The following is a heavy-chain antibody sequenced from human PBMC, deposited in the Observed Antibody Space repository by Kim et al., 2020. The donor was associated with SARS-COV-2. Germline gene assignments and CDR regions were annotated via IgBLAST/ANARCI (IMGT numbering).Heavy chain of an antibody. J-gene: IGHJ4*02. V-gene: IGHV3-23*01. CDR3: ATDPRSSSSSH. CDR1: GLTFSSYV. Sequence: GGSLRLSCAASGLTFSSYVMTWVRQAPGKGLEWVSGITATSSFTDYADSVKGRFTISRDNSKNTLYLQMNSLRAEDTAVYCATDPRSSSSSHWGQGTLVT. D-gene: IGHD6-6*01. CDR2: ITATSSFT.